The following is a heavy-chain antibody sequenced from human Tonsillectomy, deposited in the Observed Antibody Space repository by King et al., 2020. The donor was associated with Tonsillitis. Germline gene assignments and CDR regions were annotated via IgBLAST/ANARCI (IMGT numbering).Heavy chain of an antibody. Sequence: QVQLQESGPGLVKPSETLSLTCTVSGGSISSYYWSWIRQPPGKGLEWIGYIYYSGSTNYNPSLKSRVTISVDTSKNQFSLKLSSVTAADTAVYYCARDDGTVAGTINPNYYYYGMDVWGQGTTVTVSS. CDR3: ARDDGTVAGTINPNYYYYGMDV. CDR2: IYYSGST. CDR1: GGSISSYY. D-gene: IGHD6-19*01. V-gene: IGHV4-59*01. J-gene: IGHJ6*02.